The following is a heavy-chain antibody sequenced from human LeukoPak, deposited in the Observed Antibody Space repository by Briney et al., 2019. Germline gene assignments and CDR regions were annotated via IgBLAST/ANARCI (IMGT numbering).Heavy chain of an antibody. D-gene: IGHD2-2*01. Sequence: PGGSLRLSCAASGFTFSSYGMHWVRQAPGKGLEWVVFIRYDGSNKYYADSVKGRFTISRDNSKNTLYLQMNSLRAEDTAVYYCASRGRPAARPFDYWGQGTLVTVSS. CDR1: GFTFSSYG. CDR3: ASRGRPAARPFDY. CDR2: IRYDGSNK. J-gene: IGHJ4*02. V-gene: IGHV3-30*02.